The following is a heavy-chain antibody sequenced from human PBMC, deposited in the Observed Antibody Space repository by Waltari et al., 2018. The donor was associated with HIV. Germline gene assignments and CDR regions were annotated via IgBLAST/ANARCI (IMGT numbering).Heavy chain of an antibody. D-gene: IGHD4-4*01. Sequence: VESGGGLSQPGGSLRLSCSASGFVGGDSYMTWVRQPPGRGLGSGAVLYQHADAYYDESVGGRVSISRDTTTSTPHLHMDNLRVEDTAMYYCTRSRVSNSDFWGRGTLVTVSS. CDR2: LYQHADA. V-gene: IGHV3-53*01. CDR3: TRSRVSNSDF. CDR1: GFVGGDSY. J-gene: IGHJ4*02.